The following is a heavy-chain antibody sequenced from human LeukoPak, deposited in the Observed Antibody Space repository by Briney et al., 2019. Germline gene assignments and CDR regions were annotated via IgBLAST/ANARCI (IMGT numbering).Heavy chain of an antibody. CDR3: ARGTYYYDY. J-gene: IGHJ4*02. V-gene: IGHV3-7*05. CDR2: INQDGSEK. CDR1: EFTFRIYW. Sequence: GGPLKLSFEPSEFTFRIYWMTWFRQAPGKAREWVANINQDGSEKYYVDSVKGRFTISRDNAKNSLYLQMNSLRPEDTAVYYCARGTYYYDYWGQGTLVTVSS.